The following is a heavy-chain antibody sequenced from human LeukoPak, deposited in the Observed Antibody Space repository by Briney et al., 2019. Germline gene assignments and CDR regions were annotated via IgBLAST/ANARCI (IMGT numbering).Heavy chain of an antibody. CDR1: GYTFTGYY. CDR2: INPNSGGT. D-gene: IGHD3-22*01. J-gene: IGHJ3*02. Sequence: ASVTVSCKASGYTFTGYYMHWVRQAPGQGLEWMGWINPNSGGTNYAQKSQGRVTMTRDTSISTAYMELSRLRSDDTAVYYCARPYDSSGYYRGRAFDIWGQGTMVTVSS. V-gene: IGHV1-2*02. CDR3: ARPYDSSGYYRGRAFDI.